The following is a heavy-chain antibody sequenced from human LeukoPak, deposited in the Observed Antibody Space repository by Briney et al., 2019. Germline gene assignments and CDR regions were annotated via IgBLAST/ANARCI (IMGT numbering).Heavy chain of an antibody. CDR2: IYYSGST. J-gene: IGHJ6*02. CDR3: ARQNDILTGNYGMDV. CDR1: GGSISSSSYY. D-gene: IGHD3-9*01. V-gene: IGHV4-39*01. Sequence: SETLPLTCTVSGGSISSSSYYWGWIRQPPGKGLEWIGSIYYSGSTYYNPSLKSRVTISVDTSKNQFSLKLSSVTAADTAVYYCARQNDILTGNYGMDVWGQGTTVTVSS.